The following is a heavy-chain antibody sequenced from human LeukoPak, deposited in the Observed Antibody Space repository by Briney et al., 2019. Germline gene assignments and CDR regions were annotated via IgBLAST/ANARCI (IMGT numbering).Heavy chain of an antibody. CDR2: INPSGGST. CDR1: GYTFTSYY. Sequence: ASVKVSCKASGYTFTSYYMHWVRQAPGQGLEWMGIINPSGGSTSYAQRFQGRVSVNRDTSTSTVYMELSSLRAEDTAIYYCAKDAVLSGILWWWGHWGQGTLVTVSS. D-gene: IGHD2-21*01. V-gene: IGHV1-46*01. CDR3: AKDAVLSGILWWWGH. J-gene: IGHJ1*01.